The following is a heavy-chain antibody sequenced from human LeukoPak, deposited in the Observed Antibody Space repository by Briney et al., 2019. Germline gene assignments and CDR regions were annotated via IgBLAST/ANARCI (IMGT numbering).Heavy chain of an antibody. V-gene: IGHV3-74*01. CDR3: AISGYMVPLHY. CDR1: GFTFSSYW. J-gene: IGHJ4*02. Sequence: GGSLRLSCVASGFTFSSYWMHWVRQDPRKGLVWVSRISGDGRNINYADSVRGRFTISRDNAKNTLYLQMNSLRAEDTAVYYCAISGYMVPLHYWGQGTLVTVSS. D-gene: IGHD3-10*01. CDR2: ISGDGRNI.